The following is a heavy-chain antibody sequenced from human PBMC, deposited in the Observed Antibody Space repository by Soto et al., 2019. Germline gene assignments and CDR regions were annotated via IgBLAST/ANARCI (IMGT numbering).Heavy chain of an antibody. CDR1: GFTFSSYA. J-gene: IGHJ6*02. CDR2: ISGSGGST. Sequence: GGSLRLSCAASGFTFSSYAMSWVRQAPGKGLEWVSAISGSGGSTYYADSVKGRFTISRDNSKNTLYLQMNSLRAEDTAVYYCAKDRDVVPAAIRAEGYGMDVWGQGTTVTVSS. CDR3: AKDRDVVPAAIRAEGYGMDV. V-gene: IGHV3-23*01. D-gene: IGHD2-2*02.